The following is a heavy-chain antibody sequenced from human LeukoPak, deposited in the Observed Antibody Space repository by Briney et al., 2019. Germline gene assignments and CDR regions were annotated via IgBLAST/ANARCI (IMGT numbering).Heavy chain of an antibody. Sequence: GGSLRLSCAASGFTLSDHWKTWVRQAPGKGLEWVAYIKQDGSEKYYVDSVKGRFTISRDNSKNSLYLQMNSLRAEDTAVYYCARGGWSLDYWGQGTLVTVSS. CDR3: ARGGWSLDY. CDR1: GFTLSDHW. D-gene: IGHD6-19*01. V-gene: IGHV3-7*04. J-gene: IGHJ4*02. CDR2: IKQDGSEK.